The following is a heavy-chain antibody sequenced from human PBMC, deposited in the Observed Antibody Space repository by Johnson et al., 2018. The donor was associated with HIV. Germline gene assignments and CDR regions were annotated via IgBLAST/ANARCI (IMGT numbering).Heavy chain of an antibody. CDR2: MSYDGSNK. D-gene: IGHD6-6*01. J-gene: IGHJ3*02. CDR3: ARDREQLVRYAFDI. CDR1: GFTLSSYV. V-gene: IGHV3-30*04. Sequence: QVQLVESGGGVVQPGRSLRLSCAVSGFTLSSYVMHWVRQAPGKGLEWVAVMSYDGSNKYYADSVKGRFTISRDNSKNTLYLQMNSLRAEDTAVYYCARDREQLVRYAFDIWGQGTMVTVSS.